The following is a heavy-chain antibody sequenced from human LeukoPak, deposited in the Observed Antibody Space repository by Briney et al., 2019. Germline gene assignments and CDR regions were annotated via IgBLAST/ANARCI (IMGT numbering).Heavy chain of an antibody. CDR2: INHSGST. J-gene: IGHJ4*02. D-gene: IGHD4-17*01. Sequence: GSLRLSCAASGFTFSSYSMNWVRQPPGKGLEWIGEINHSGSTNYNPSLKSRVTISVDTSKNQFSLKLSSVTAADTAVYYCARDYGDYLRNFDYWGQGTLVTVSS. CDR3: ARDYGDYLRNFDY. V-gene: IGHV4-34*01. CDR1: GFTFSSYS.